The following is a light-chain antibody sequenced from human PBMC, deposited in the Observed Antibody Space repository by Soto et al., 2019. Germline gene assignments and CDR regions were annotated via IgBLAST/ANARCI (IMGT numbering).Light chain of an antibody. Sequence: EIVLTQSPATLSLSPGERATLSCRASRSVSRYLAWYQQKPGQAPRLLVSDASNRATGIPARFSGSGSGTDFTLPISSLEPEDFAVYYCHQRNNWPFTFGPGTKVDIK. CDR1: RSVSRY. CDR2: DAS. J-gene: IGKJ3*01. V-gene: IGKV3-11*01. CDR3: HQRNNWPFT.